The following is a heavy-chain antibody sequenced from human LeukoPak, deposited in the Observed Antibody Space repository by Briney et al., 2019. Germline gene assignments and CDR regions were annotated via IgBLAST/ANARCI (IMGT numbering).Heavy chain of an antibody. D-gene: IGHD6-6*01. CDR3: ARVDPDSSSTLEVFDY. J-gene: IGHJ4*02. CDR1: GGSISSYY. Sequence: SETLSLTCTVSGGSISSYYWSWIRQPPGKGLEWIGYIYYSGSTNYDPSLKSRVTISVDTSKNQFSLKLSSVTAADTAVYYCARVDPDSSSTLEVFDYWGQGTLVTVSS. CDR2: IYYSGST. V-gene: IGHV4-59*01.